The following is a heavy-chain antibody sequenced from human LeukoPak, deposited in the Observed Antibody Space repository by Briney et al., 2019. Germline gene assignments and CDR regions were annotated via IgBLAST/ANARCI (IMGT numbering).Heavy chain of an antibody. D-gene: IGHD6-6*01. CDR3: ARVDPDSSSTLEVFDY. J-gene: IGHJ4*02. CDR1: GGSISSYY. Sequence: SETLSLTCTVSGGSISSYYWSWIRQPPGKGLEWIGYIYYSGSTNYDPSLKSRVTISVDTSKNQFSLKLSSVTAADTAVYYCARVDPDSSSTLEVFDYWGQGTLVTVSS. CDR2: IYYSGST. V-gene: IGHV4-59*01.